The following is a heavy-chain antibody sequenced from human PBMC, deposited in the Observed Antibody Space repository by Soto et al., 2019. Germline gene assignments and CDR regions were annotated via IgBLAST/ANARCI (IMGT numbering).Heavy chain of an antibody. CDR3: ARGHHSMDY. CDR2: MNAPGSYT. CDR1: GFTFSDRY. Sequence: PGGSLKLSCAPSGFTFSDRYMSWIRQAPGRGQEWIFYMNAPGSYTPYADSVRARFIISRANGDNSLYLQMTSLRAEDTALYYFARGHHSMDYWGQGTTVTVSS. V-gene: IGHV3-11*06. J-gene: IGHJ6*02.